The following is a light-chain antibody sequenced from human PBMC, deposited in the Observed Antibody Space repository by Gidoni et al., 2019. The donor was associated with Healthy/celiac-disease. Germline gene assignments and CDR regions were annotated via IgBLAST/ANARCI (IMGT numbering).Light chain of an antibody. J-gene: IGLJ2*01. CDR2: EVS. CDR3: SSYTSSSTVV. Sequence: SALTPPSSVSGSPGQSITISCTGTSSDVGGYNYVSWYQQHPGKAPKLMIYEVSNRPSGVSNRFSGSKSGNTASLTISGLQAEDEADYYCSSYTSSSTVVFGGGTKLTVL. V-gene: IGLV2-14*01. CDR1: SSDVGGYNY.